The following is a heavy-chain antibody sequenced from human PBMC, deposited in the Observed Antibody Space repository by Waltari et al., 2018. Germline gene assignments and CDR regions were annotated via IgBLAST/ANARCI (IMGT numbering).Heavy chain of an antibody. J-gene: IGHJ3*02. D-gene: IGHD5-12*01. CDR2: TYYSGST. V-gene: IGHV4-39*01. Sequence: QLQLQESGPGLVKPSETLSLTCTVSGGSISSSSYYWGWIRQPPGKGLEWIGSTYYSGSTYYNPSLKSRVTISVDTSKNQFSLKLSSVTAADTAVYYCARRMPNVEMATIWAFDIWGQGTMVTVSS. CDR1: GGSISSSSYY. CDR3: ARRMPNVEMATIWAFDI.